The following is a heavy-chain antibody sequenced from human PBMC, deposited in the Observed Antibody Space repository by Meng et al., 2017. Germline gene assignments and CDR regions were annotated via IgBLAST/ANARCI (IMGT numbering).Heavy chain of an antibody. J-gene: IGHJ4*02. V-gene: IGHV1-69*06. CDR2: IIPIFGTA. CDR3: ARARGSSGYYAFYY. Sequence: QVGVGECGDEGKKRGVLVEVSCKESGSSVRRYAISWVRQAPGQGLEWMGGIIPIFGTANDAQKFQGSVTITADKSTSTAYMELSSLRSEDTAVYYCARARGSSGYYAFYYWGQGTLVTVSS. D-gene: IGHD3-22*01. CDR1: GSSVRRYA.